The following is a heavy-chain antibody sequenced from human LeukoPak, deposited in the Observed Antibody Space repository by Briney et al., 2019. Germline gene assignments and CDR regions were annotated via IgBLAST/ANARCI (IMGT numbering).Heavy chain of an antibody. CDR2: INPNSGGT. J-gene: IGHJ4*02. CDR3: ARVKRQQPSFDY. D-gene: IGHD6-13*01. V-gene: IGHV1-2*02. Sequence: ASVKVSCQASGYTFTRYYMHWVRQAPGQGLEWMGWINPNSGGTNYAQKFQGRVTMTRDTSISTAYMELSRLRSDDTAVYYCARVKRQQPSFDYWGQGTLVTVSS. CDR1: GYTFTRYY.